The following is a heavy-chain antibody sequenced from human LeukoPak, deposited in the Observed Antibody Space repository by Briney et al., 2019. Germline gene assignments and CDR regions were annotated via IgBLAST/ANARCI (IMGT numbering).Heavy chain of an antibody. CDR3: ARGRTFDN. J-gene: IGHJ4*02. Sequence: SETLSLTCTVSGGSISSYYWSWIRQPPGKGLEWIGNIYDRGSTKYSPSLKSRVTIPVDTSKNQFSLRLSSVTAADTAVYYCARGRTFDNWGQGTLVTVSS. CDR2: IYDRGST. CDR1: GGSISSYY. V-gene: IGHV4-59*01.